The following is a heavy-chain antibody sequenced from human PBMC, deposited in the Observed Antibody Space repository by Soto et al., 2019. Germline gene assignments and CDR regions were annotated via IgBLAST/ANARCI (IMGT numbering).Heavy chain of an antibody. CDR3: GISPRGYCISTTGRELGNYYGMDV. V-gene: IGHV5-10-1*01. CDR1: GYSFTSYW. Sequence: PGESLKISCKGSGYSFTSYWISWVRQMPGKGLEWMGRIDPSDSYTNYSPSFQGHVTISADKSISTAYLQWSSLKASDTAMYYWGISPRGYCISTTGRELGNYYGMDVWGQGTTVTSP. J-gene: IGHJ6*02. D-gene: IGHD2-2*01. CDR2: IDPSDSYT.